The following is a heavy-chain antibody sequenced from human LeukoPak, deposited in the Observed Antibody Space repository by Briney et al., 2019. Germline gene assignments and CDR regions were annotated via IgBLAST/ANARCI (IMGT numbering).Heavy chain of an antibody. CDR2: ISYDGINQ. Sequence: GGSLRLSCAASGFTFNSYGMHWVRRPPGKGLEWVAIISYDGINQYYADSVKGRFTISRDNSKNTLHLQMNNLREEDTAVYYCARDYASATYLFDYWGQGTLVTASS. CDR1: GFTFNSYG. CDR3: ARDYASATYLFDY. V-gene: IGHV3-30*03. J-gene: IGHJ4*02. D-gene: IGHD3-10*01.